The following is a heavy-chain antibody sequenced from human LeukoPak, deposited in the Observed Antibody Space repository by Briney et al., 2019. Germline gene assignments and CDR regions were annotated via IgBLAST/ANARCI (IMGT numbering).Heavy chain of an antibody. V-gene: IGHV3-11*04. D-gene: IGHD6-13*01. CDR1: GFTFSDYY. CDR2: ISSSGSTI. J-gene: IGHJ4*02. Sequence: PGGSLRLSCAASGFTFSDYYMSWIRQAPGKGLEWVSYISSSGSTIYYADSVKGRFTISRDNAKNSLYLQMNSLRAEDTAVYYCAKDLAQPLVGTFDYWGQGTLVTVSS. CDR3: AKDLAQPLVGTFDY.